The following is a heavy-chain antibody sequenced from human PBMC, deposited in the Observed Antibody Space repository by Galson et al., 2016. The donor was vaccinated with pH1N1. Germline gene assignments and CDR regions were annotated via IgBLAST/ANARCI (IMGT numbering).Heavy chain of an antibody. V-gene: IGHV2-70*04. CDR1: GFSLSTSGMR. CDR2: IEWDDDK. D-gene: IGHD2-15*01. Sequence: PALVKPPQTLTLTCTFSGFSLSTSGMRVSWIRQPPGKALEWLARIEWDDDKFYSTSLKTRLSISKDTSKNQVVLTMTNMDPEDTATYYCGRNPAFVGGAIDIWGRGTLGTVSS. CDR3: GRNPAFVGGAIDI. J-gene: IGHJ3*02.